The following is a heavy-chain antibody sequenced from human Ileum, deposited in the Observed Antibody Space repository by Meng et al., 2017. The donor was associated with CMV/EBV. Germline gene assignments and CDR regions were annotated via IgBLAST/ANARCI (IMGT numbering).Heavy chain of an antibody. Sequence: LSCAVSGFTFSNYHMHWVRQAPGKGLEWMAFISYDVSTKYYADSVKDRFTISRDNSKSTVYLQMDSLGVQDTAVYFCARDSYGMDVWGQGTTVTVSS. CDR3: ARDSYGMDV. V-gene: IGHV3-30-3*01. CDR2: ISYDVSTK. CDR1: GFTFSNYH. J-gene: IGHJ6*02.